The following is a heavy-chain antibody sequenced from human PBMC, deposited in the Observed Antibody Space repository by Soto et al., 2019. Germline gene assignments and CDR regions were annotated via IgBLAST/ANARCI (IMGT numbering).Heavy chain of an antibody. J-gene: IGHJ4*02. D-gene: IGHD5-18*01. Sequence: GESLKISCKGSGYSFSSYWIAWVRQMPGKGLEWMGIIYPGDSDTRYSPSFQGQVTISADKSISTAYLQWSSLKASDTAMYYCARFHTPYNYVYPVDDWGQGTLVTVS. CDR2: IYPGDSDT. CDR3: ARFHTPYNYVYPVDD. CDR1: GYSFSSYW. V-gene: IGHV5-51*01.